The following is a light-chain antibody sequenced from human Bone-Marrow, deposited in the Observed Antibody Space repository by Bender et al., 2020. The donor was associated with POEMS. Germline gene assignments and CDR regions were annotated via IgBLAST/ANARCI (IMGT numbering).Light chain of an antibody. Sequence: SALTQPASVSGSPGQSITISCTGTGSDVGGYNLISWYQQYLGKAPKIIMYDVDKRPSGVSHRFSGSKSGNTASLTISGLQADDEADYYCSSYAGSYVVLGGGTELTVL. V-gene: IGLV2-23*02. J-gene: IGLJ2*01. CDR1: GSDVGGYNL. CDR3: SSYAGSYVV. CDR2: DVD.